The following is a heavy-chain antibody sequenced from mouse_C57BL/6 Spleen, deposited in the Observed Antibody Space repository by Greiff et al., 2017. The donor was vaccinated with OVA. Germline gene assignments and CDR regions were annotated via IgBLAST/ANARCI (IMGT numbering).Heavy chain of an antibody. CDR3: ARGGYGSSPYYAMDY. V-gene: IGHV1-18*01. J-gene: IGHJ4*01. D-gene: IGHD1-1*01. CDR2: INPNNGGT. CDR1: GYTFTDYN. Sequence: DVQLQESGPELVKPGASVKIPCKASGYTFTDYNMDWVKQSHGKSLEWIGDINPNNGGTIYNQKFKGKATLTVDKSSSTAYMELRSLTSEDTAVYYCARGGYGSSPYYAMDYWGQGTSVTVSS.